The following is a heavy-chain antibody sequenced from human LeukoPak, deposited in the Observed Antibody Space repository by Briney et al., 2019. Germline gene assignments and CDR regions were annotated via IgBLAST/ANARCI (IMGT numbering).Heavy chain of an antibody. V-gene: IGHV3-23*01. CDR2: ISGSGGST. Sequence: GGSLRLSCAASGFTFSSYAVSWVRQAPGKGLEWVSAISGSGGSTYYADSMKGRFTISRDNSKNTLYLQMSSLRAEDTAVYYCAKSRYSSSWYDWFDPWGQGTLVTVSS. CDR1: GFTFSSYA. D-gene: IGHD6-13*01. CDR3: AKSRYSSSWYDWFDP. J-gene: IGHJ5*02.